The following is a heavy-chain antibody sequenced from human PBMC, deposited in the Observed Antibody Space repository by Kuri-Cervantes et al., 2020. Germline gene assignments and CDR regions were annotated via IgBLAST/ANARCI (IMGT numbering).Heavy chain of an antibody. Sequence: ASVKVSCKASGYTFTSYDINWVRQATGQGLEWMGWMTPNNDNTGYAHKFQGRVTITADESTSTAYMELSSLRSEDTAVYYCAREGYCTGGVCSEDAFDIWGQGTMVTVSS. J-gene: IGHJ3*02. V-gene: IGHV1-8*01. D-gene: IGHD2-8*02. CDR3: AREGYCTGGVCSEDAFDI. CDR1: GYTFTSYD. CDR2: MTPNNDNT.